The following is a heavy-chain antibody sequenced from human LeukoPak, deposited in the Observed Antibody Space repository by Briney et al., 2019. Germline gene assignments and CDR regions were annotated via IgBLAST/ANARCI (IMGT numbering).Heavy chain of an antibody. Sequence: SETLSLTCTVSGGSINNYYWSWIRQPAGKGLEGIGRIYTRGSPNYNPSLKSRVTMSVDTSKNQFTLKLSSVTAADTDVYYCARGRYCSADICSGGDAFDIWGQGTMVSVSS. CDR1: GGSINNYY. CDR2: IYTRGSP. CDR3: ARGRYCSADICSGGDAFDI. D-gene: IGHD2-15*01. V-gene: IGHV4-4*07. J-gene: IGHJ3*02.